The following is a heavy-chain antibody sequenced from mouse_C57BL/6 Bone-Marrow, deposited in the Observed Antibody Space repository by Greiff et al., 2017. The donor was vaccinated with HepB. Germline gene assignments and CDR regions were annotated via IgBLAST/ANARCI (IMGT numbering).Heavy chain of an antibody. D-gene: IGHD2-5*01. V-gene: IGHV5-9-1*02. Sequence: EVKLVESGEGLVKPGGSLKLSCAASGFTFSSYAMSWVRQTPEKRLEWVAYISSGGDYIYYADTVKGRFTISRDNARNTLYLQMSSLNSEDTAMYYCTRDPYYSNYDYWGQGTTLTVSS. CDR1: GFTFSSYA. CDR3: TRDPYYSNYDY. J-gene: IGHJ2*01. CDR2: ISSGGDYI.